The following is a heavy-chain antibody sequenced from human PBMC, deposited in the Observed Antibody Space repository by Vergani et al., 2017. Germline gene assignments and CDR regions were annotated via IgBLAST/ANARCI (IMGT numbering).Heavy chain of an antibody. J-gene: IGHJ6*02. CDR2: ISGSGGST. V-gene: IGHV3-23*01. Sequence: EVQLLESGGGLVQPGGSLRLSCAASGFTFSSYAMSWVRQAPGKGLEWVSAISGSGGSTYYADSVKGRFTISRDNSKNTLYLQMNSQRAEDTAVYYCATDLLVRGRRRDNYYGMDFWGQGTMVTVSS. CDR1: GFTFSSYA. D-gene: IGHD3-10*01. CDR3: ATDLLVRGRRRDNYYGMDF.